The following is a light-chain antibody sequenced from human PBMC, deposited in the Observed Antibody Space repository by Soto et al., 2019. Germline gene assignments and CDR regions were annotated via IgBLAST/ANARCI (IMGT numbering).Light chain of an antibody. CDR2: EVS. J-gene: IGLJ2*01. CDR3: SAYTSGSTLVV. CDR1: SSDVGGYNY. Sequence: QSALTQPASVSGSPGQSITISCTGTSSDVGGYNYVSWYQQHPGKAPKLMIYEVSNRPSEVSNRFSGSKSGNTASLTISGLQAEDEGNYYCSAYTSGSTLVVFGAGTKLTVL. V-gene: IGLV2-14*01.